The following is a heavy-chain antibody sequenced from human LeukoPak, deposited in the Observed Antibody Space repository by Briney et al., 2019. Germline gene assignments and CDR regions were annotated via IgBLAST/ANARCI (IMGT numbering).Heavy chain of an antibody. V-gene: IGHV4-4*07. J-gene: IGHJ4*02. CDR1: GGSISSYY. Sequence: SETLSLTCTVSGGSISSYYWSWIRQPAGKGLEWIGRIYTSGSTNYNPSLKSRVTMSVDTSKNQFSLKLSSVTAADTAVYYCARVKRNGVVINRPYFDYWGQGTLVTVSS. CDR3: ARVKRNGVVINRPYFDY. D-gene: IGHD3-3*01. CDR2: IYTSGST.